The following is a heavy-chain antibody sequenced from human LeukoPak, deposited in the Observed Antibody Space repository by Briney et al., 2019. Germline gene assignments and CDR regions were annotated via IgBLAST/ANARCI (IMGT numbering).Heavy chain of an antibody. D-gene: IGHD3-16*02. J-gene: IGHJ6*02. CDR3: ARVRMITFGGVIANYYYYGMDV. Sequence: SETLSLTCTVSGGSISSYYWSRIRQPPGKGLEWIGYIYYSGSTNYNPSLKSRVTISVDTSKNQFSLKLSSVTAADTAVYYCARVRMITFGGVIANYYYYGMDVWGQGTTVTVSS. CDR2: IYYSGST. CDR1: GGSISSYY. V-gene: IGHV4-59*12.